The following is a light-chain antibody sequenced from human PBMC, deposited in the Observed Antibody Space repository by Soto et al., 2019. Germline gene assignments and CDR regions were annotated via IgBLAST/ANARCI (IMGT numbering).Light chain of an antibody. V-gene: IGLV2-8*01. CDR1: NSDVGRYDY. J-gene: IGLJ2*01. Sequence: QAVVTQPPSASGSPGQSVTISCTGTNSDVGRYDYVSWYQQHPGKAPKLMIYEVNKRPSGVPDRFTGSKSGNTASLTVSGLQAEDEADYYCSSYAGSNNLVFGGGTKVTVL. CDR3: SSYAGSNNLV. CDR2: EVN.